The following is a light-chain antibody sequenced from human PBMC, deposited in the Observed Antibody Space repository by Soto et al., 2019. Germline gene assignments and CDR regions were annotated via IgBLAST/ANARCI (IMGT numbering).Light chain of an antibody. CDR1: RGVSSSY. V-gene: IGKV3D-20*02. J-gene: IGKJ5*01. Sequence: EIVLTQSPGTLSLSPGERATRACRAGRGVSSSYLAWYQQKPGQAPRLLIYDASNRATGIPARFSGSVSGTDFTLTISSLEPDDFAVYYCQQRSNWPPITFGQGTRLEIK. CDR2: DAS. CDR3: QQRSNWPPIT.